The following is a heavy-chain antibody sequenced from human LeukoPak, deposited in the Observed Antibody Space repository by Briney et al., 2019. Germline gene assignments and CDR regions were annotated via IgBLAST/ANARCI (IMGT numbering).Heavy chain of an antibody. CDR2: INHSGST. J-gene: IGHJ4*02. D-gene: IGHD5-12*01. CDR3: AREATIEYFDY. V-gene: IGHV4-34*01. CDR1: GGSFSGYY. Sequence: PSETLSLTCAVYGGSFSGYYWIWIRQPPGKGLEWIGEINHSGSTNYNPSLKSRVTISVDTSKNQFSLKLSSVTAADTAVYYCAREATIEYFDYWGQGTLVTVSS.